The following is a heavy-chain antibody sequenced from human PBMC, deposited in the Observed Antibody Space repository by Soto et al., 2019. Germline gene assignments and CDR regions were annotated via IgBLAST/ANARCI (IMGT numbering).Heavy chain of an antibody. CDR3: ARGDTRLGELSHDY. CDR1: GGSVTSGGHS. V-gene: IGHV4-30-2*01. CDR2: IYQSKSA. D-gene: IGHD3-16*02. Sequence: SETRSLTCVVSGGSVTSGGHSWSWIRQAPGKGLEWVGSIYQSKSAYYNPSLRSRVAISVDRSNNQVSLRMTSVTAADTAIYYCARGDTRLGELSHDYWGQGTLVTVSS. J-gene: IGHJ4*02.